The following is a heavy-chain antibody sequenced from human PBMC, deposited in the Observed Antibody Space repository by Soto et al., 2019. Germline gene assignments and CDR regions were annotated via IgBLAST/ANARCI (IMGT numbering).Heavy chain of an antibody. Sequence: PGGSLKLSCVASVVTFASYDMDWVRQAPGKGLEWVSLITSGCGGANYADSVKGRFTISRDNSKNTLYLQMNSLRAEDTAIYNCVKEGRDWNSRGSFDLWGRGTMVTVSS. J-gene: IGHJ3*01. V-gene: IGHV3-23*01. CDR3: VKEGRDWNSRGSFDL. CDR2: ITSGCGGA. D-gene: IGHD1-1*01. CDR1: VVTFASYD.